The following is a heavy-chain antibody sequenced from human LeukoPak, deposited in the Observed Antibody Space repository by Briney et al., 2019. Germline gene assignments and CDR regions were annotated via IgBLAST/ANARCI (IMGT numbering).Heavy chain of an antibody. CDR2: IYYSGST. Sequence: SETLSLTCTVSGGSISSYYWSWIRQPPGKGLEWIGYIYYSGSTNYNPSPKSRVTISVDTSKNQFSLKLSSVTAADTAVYYCARGGTMIETIDYWGQGTLVTVSS. J-gene: IGHJ4*02. D-gene: IGHD3-22*01. CDR3: ARGGTMIETIDY. V-gene: IGHV4-59*01. CDR1: GGSISSYY.